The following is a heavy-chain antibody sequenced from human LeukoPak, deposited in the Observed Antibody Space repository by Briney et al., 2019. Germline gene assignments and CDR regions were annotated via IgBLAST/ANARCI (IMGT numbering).Heavy chain of an antibody. CDR1: GGSFSGYY. CDR2: INHSGST. CDR3: ARGYGDRY. D-gene: IGHD4-17*01. J-gene: IGHJ4*02. V-gene: IGHV4-34*01. Sequence: PSETLSLTCAVYGGSFSGYYWSWIRQPPGKGLEWIGEINHSGSTNYNPSLKSRVTISVDTSKNQFSLKLSSVTAADTAVYYCARGYGDRYWGQGTLVTVSS.